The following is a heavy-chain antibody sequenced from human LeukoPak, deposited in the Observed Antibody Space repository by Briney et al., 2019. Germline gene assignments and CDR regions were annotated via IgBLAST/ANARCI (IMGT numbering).Heavy chain of an antibody. CDR3: ARGQTRYYFDY. J-gene: IGHJ4*02. CDR2: IYSGGST. V-gene: IGHV3-66*01. Sequence: PGGSLRLSCSAPGFTVGSNYMSWVRQAPGKGLEWVSVIYSGGSTYYADSVKGRFTVSRDNSENTLYLQLNSLRAEDTAVYYCARGQTRYYFDYWGQGTLVTVSS. CDR1: GFTVGSNY.